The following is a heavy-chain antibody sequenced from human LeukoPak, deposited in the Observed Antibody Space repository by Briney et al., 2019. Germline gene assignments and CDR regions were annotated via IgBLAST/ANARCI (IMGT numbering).Heavy chain of an antibody. Sequence: ASVKVSCKASGYTFTSYAISWVRQAPGQGLEWMGGIIPIFGTANYAQKFQGRVTITADESTSTAYMELSSLRSEDTAVYYCARDRVVALGYYYGMDVWGQGTTVTVSS. D-gene: IGHD2-15*01. CDR2: IIPIFGTA. CDR3: ARDRVVALGYYYGMDV. CDR1: GYTFTSYA. J-gene: IGHJ6*02. V-gene: IGHV1-69*13.